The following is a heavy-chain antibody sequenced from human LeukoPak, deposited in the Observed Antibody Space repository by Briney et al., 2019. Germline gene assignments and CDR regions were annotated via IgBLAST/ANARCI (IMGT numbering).Heavy chain of an antibody. CDR2: ISVGGLYT. CDR1: GFTFATHG. J-gene: IGHJ4*02. V-gene: IGHV3-23*01. CDR3: VKEGSHSDGGHSPAFDS. Sequence: GSLRLSCAASGFTFATHGMSWVRQVPGKGLEWVSAISVGGLYTYYADSVRGRFTISRDNSKSALYLQMNSLRSVDTAMYHCVKEGSHSDGGHSPAFDSWGLGTLVTVSS. D-gene: IGHD5-24*01.